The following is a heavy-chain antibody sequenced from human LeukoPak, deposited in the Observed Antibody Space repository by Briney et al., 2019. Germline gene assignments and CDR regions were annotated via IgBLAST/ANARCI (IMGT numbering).Heavy chain of an antibody. V-gene: IGHV1-18*01. D-gene: IGHD2-2*01. CDR2: ISAYNGNT. J-gene: IGHJ5*02. Sequence: GASVKVSCKASGYTFTSYGISWVRQAPGQGLEWMGWISAYNGNTNYAQKLQGRVTMTTDTSTSTAYMELRSLRSDDTAAYYCAREPLVVPAAILKFDPWGQGTLVTVSS. CDR3: AREPLVVPAAILKFDP. CDR1: GYTFTSYG.